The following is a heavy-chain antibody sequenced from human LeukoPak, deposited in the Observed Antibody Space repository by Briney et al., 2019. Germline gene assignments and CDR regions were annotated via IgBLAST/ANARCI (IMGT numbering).Heavy chain of an antibody. D-gene: IGHD2-2*01. CDR2: ISGSGGRT. V-gene: IGHV3-23*01. CDR1: GFTFSSYA. Sequence: GGSLRLSCAASGFTFSSYAMSWVRQAPGKGLEWVSAISGSGGRTYYADSVKGRFTISRDNSKNTLYVQMNSLRAEETAVYYCAKLYCSSTSCYHGGLYFDYWGQGTLATVSS. CDR3: AKLYCSSTSCYHGGLYFDY. J-gene: IGHJ4*02.